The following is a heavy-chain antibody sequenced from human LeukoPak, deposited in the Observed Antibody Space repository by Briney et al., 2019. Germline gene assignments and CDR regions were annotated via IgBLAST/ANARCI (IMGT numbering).Heavy chain of an antibody. J-gene: IGHJ4*02. Sequence: PGGSLRLSCAASGFTFSSYGMSWVRQAPGKGLEWVSAISGSGGSTYYADSVKGRFTISRDNSKNMLYLQMNSLRVEDTAVYYCAKGHADSSGYYYFDSWGQGTLVTVPS. V-gene: IGHV3-23*01. CDR1: GFTFSSYG. CDR3: AKGHADSSGYYYFDS. CDR2: ISGSGGST. D-gene: IGHD3-22*01.